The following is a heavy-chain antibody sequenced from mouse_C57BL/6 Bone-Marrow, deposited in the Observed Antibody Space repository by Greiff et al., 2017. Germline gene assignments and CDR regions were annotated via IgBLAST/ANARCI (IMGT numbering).Heavy chain of an antibody. V-gene: IGHV5-16*01. CDR3: ARDYYGYDSGWYVDV. CDR2: INNDGSSP. D-gene: IGHD2-2*01. J-gene: IGHJ1*03. CDR1: GFTFSDYY. Sequence: EVKLLESEGGLVQPGSSMKLSCTASGFTFSDYYMAWVRQVPEKGLEWVANINNDGSSPYYLHSFQSRFTISRDTAKNNLYLQMSGLKSEDTATYYCARDYYGYDSGWYVDVWGTGTTVTVSS.